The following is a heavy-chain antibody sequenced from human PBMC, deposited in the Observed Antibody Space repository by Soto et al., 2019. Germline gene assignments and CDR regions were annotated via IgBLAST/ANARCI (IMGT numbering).Heavy chain of an antibody. CDR1: GFTFSTYA. CDR2: ISYDGSSK. CDR3: AKDRPPDFRTGYYKDYSYYYGMDV. D-gene: IGHD3-3*01. Sequence: PGGSLRLSCAASGFTFSTYAMYWVRQAPGKGLEWVALISYDGSSKYYADSVKGRFTVSRDNSWNTVDLQMKSLRVEDTAVYYCAKDRPPDFRTGYYKDYSYYYGMDVWGQGTTVTVSS. J-gene: IGHJ6*02. V-gene: IGHV3-30*18.